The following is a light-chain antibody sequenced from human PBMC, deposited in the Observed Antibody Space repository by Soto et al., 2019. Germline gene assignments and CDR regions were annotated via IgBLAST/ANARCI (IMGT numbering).Light chain of an antibody. CDR2: EVS. J-gene: IGLJ1*01. CDR3: ASYTSSSSYV. Sequence: VLTQPASVSGSPGQSITISCTGTSSDVGGYNYGSWYQQHPGKAPKPMIYEVSNRPSGVSNRFSGSKSGNTASLTISGLQAEDEADYYCASYTSSSSYVFGTGTKVTV. CDR1: SSDVGGYNY. V-gene: IGLV2-14*01.